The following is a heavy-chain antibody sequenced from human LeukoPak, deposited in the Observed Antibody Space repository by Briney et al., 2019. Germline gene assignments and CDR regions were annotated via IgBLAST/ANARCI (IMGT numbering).Heavy chain of an antibody. CDR2: IYHSGST. D-gene: IGHD6-19*01. CDR1: GGSISSGGYY. CDR3: ARSYEQWRYYYGMDV. Sequence: SETLSLTCTVSGGSISSGGYYWSWIRQPPGKGLEWIGYIYHSGSTYYNPSLKSRVTISVDRSKNQFSLKLSSVTAADTAVYYCARSYEQWRYYYGMDVWGQGTTVTVSS. J-gene: IGHJ6*02. V-gene: IGHV4-30-2*01.